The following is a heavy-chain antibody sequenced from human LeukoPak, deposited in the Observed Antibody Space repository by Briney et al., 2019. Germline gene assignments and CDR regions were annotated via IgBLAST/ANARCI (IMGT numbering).Heavy chain of an antibody. Sequence: GGSLRLSCTASGFTFGDYAMSWFRQAPGKGLEWVSGISASGGSTNYADSVKGRFTISRDKSKNTLSLQMNSLSVEDTAVYYCAKDLGYSSSWNLSPYGMDVWGQGTTVTVSS. D-gene: IGHD6-13*01. CDR3: AKDLGYSSSWNLSPYGMDV. V-gene: IGHV3-23*01. CDR2: ISASGGST. CDR1: GFTFGDYA. J-gene: IGHJ6*02.